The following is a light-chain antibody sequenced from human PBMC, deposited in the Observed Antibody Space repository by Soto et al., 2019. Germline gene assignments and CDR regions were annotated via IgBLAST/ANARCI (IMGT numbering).Light chain of an antibody. CDR1: SSDVGDYNY. Sequence: QSALTQPASVSGSPGQSITISCTGTSSDVGDYNYVSWYQQHPGKAPKLLTYGVSNRPSGISSHFSGSKSGNTASLTISGLQAEDEADYYCSSYTSTNTLIFGGGTKLTVL. J-gene: IGLJ2*01. CDR2: GVS. CDR3: SSYTSTNTLI. V-gene: IGLV2-14*01.